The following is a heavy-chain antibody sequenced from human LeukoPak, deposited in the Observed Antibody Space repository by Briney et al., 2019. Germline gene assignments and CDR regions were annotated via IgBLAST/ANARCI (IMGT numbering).Heavy chain of an antibody. CDR2: ISYDGSNK. J-gene: IGHJ3*02. CDR1: GFTFSSYG. D-gene: IGHD3-10*01. V-gene: IGHV3-30*03. CDR3: ARDILPSGSRAFNI. Sequence: GGSLRLSCAASGFTFSSYGIHWVRQDPGKGLEWVAVISYDGSNKYYADSVKGRFTVSRDSSKNTVYLQMNSLRAEDTAVYYCARDILPSGSRAFNIWGQGTMVTVSS.